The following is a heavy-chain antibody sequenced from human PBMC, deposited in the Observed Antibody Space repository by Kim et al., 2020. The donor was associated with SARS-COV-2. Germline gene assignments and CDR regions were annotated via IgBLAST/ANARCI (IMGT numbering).Heavy chain of an antibody. Sequence: SVKVSCKASGGTFSSYAISWVRQAPVQGLEWMGGIIPLFGTANYAQQFQGRVTITADESTSTAYMELSSLRSEDTAVYYCARPRYFGWLSDYNWFDPWGQGTLVTVSS. CDR2: IIPLFGTA. D-gene: IGHD3-9*01. CDR3: ARPRYFGWLSDYNWFDP. V-gene: IGHV1-69*13. CDR1: GGTFSSYA. J-gene: IGHJ5*02.